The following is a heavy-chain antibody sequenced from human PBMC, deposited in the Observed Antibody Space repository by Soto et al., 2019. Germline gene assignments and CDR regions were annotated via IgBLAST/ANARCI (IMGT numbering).Heavy chain of an antibody. D-gene: IGHD6-19*01. CDR3: VSQRNPVKTTAYFDY. CDR1: GVCVKNRRDD. J-gene: IGHJ4*02. CDR2: VYYRGIS. Sequence: SSSXALTCTFCGVCVKNRRDDLCWIRQSPGKGLDWIGSVYYRGISYSKSSVKSLVTISVDTSKNRFSLSLNSVTASDTAVYFCVSQRNPVKTTAYFDYWGQRALVTVSS. V-gene: IGHV4-39*01.